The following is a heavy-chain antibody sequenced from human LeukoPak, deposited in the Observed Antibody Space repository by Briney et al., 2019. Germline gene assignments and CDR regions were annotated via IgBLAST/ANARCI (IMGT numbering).Heavy chain of an antibody. CDR3: ARQFRDDEWYPASGGMDV. CDR2: IYYSGST. Sequence: SETLSLTCTVSGGSISSYYWSWIRQPPGKGLEWIGYIYYSGSTNYNPSLKSRVTISVDTSKNQFSLKLSSVTAADTAVYYCARQFRDDEWYPASGGMDVWGQGTTVTVSS. D-gene: IGHD2-8*01. V-gene: IGHV4-59*08. CDR1: GGSISSYY. J-gene: IGHJ6*02.